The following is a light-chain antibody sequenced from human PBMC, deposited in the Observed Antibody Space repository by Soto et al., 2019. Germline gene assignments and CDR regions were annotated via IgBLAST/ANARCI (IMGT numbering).Light chain of an antibody. CDR2: AAT. V-gene: IGKV1-39*01. CDR3: QQSHNNPRA. Sequence: DIQMTQSPSSLSASVGDSVTITCRASQSISSYLNWYQHKPGKAPNLLIYAATTLQSGAPSRFSGSGSRTDFALTISSLQPEDFATYYCQQSHNNPRAFGQGTKVDIK. J-gene: IGKJ1*01. CDR1: QSISSY.